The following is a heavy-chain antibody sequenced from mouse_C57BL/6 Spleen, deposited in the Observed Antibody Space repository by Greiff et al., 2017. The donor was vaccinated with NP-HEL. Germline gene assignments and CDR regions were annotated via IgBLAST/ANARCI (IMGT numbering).Heavy chain of an antibody. V-gene: IGHV1-39*01. CDR3: ARVHGSSSYYAMDY. CDR1: GYSFTDYN. D-gene: IGHD1-1*01. CDR2: INPNYGTT. Sequence: VQLVESGPELVKPGASVKISCKASGYSFTDYNMNWVKQSNGKSLEWIGVINPNYGTTSYNQKCKGKATLTVDQSSSTAYMQLNSLTSEDSAVYYCARVHGSSSYYAMDYWGQGTSVTVSS. J-gene: IGHJ4*01.